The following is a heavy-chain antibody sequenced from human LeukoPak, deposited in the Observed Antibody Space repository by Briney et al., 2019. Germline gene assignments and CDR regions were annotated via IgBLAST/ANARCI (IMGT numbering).Heavy chain of an antibody. D-gene: IGHD5-12*01. V-gene: IGHV3-33*01. CDR3: ARDGPVATGGYFDY. Sequence: PGRSLRLSCAASGFTFSSYGMHWVRQAPGKGLEWVAVIWYDGSNKYYADSVKGRFTISRDNSKNTLYLQMNSLRAEDTAVYYCARDGPVATGGYFDYWGQGTLVTVSS. CDR2: IWYDGSNK. CDR1: GFTFSSYG. J-gene: IGHJ4*02.